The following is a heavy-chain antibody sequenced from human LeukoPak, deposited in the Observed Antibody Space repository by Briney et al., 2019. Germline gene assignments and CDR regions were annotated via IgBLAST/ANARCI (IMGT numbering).Heavy chain of an antibody. CDR3: ARALEGDSVSLGV. CDR1: GFTFSDHY. V-gene: IGHV3-72*01. CDR2: NKANSYTT. J-gene: IGHJ6*02. Sequence: GGSLRLSCAASGFTFSDHYMDWVRQAPGKGLEWVGRNKANSYTTQYAASVKGRFTISRDDSKNSLYLQMNSLKTEDTAVYYCARALEGDSVSLGVWGQGTTVTVSS. D-gene: IGHD3-3*01.